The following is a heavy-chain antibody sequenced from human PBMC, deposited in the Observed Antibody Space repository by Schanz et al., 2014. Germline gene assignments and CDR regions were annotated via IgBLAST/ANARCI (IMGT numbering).Heavy chain of an antibody. Sequence: QVQLEQSGAEVKKPGASVKVSCKASGYTFTDYYMHWVRQAPGQGLEWMGRIFPSGGAAVYAPDFQGRLTLTRDTSASTVYMQLSSLRSDDTAVYYCAILYSTFNHWGQGTLLTVSS. J-gene: IGHJ4*02. CDR1: GYTFTDYY. V-gene: IGHV1-46*01. CDR2: IFPSGGAA. CDR3: AILYSTFNH. D-gene: IGHD4-4*01.